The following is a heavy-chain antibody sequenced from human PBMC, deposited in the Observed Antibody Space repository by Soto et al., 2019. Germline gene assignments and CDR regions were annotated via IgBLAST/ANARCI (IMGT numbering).Heavy chain of an antibody. CDR3: ARIRRNKAVAGKEEFDY. J-gene: IGHJ4*02. CDR1: GGTFSSYA. CDR2: IIPIFGTA. Sequence: QVQLVQSGAEVKKPGSSVKVSCKASGGTFSSYAISWVRQAPGQGLEWMGGIIPIFGTANYAQKFQGRVTITADESTSTAYMELSSLRSEDTAVYYCARIRRNKAVAGKEEFDYWGQGTLVTVSS. D-gene: IGHD6-19*01. V-gene: IGHV1-69*01.